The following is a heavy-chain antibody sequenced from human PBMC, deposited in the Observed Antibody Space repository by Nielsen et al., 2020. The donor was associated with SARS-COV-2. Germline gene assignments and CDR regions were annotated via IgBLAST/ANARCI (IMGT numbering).Heavy chain of an antibody. CDR2: IYSGGLT. J-gene: IGHJ6*02. CDR3: ARDRGISVAGTVTYYYGMDV. D-gene: IGHD6-19*01. V-gene: IGHV3-53*01. Sequence: VRQAPGKGLEWVSVIYSGGLTYHADSVRGRFTIPRDISANTLYLQMNSLRADDTAVYYCARDRGISVAGTVTYYYGMDVWGQGTTVTVSS.